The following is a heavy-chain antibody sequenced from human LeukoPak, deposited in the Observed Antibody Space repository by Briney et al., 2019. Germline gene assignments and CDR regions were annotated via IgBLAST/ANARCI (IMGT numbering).Heavy chain of an antibody. J-gene: IGHJ6*02. Sequence: GGSLSLSCAASEFIVSSSYMTWVRQAPGKGLERVSFLYSDNTTYYADSVKGRFTISRDTSKNTVYLQMNSLRAEDTAVYYCARVVGALGGYSMDVWGQGTTVTVSS. CDR3: ARVVGALGGYSMDV. CDR2: LYSDNTT. CDR1: EFIVSSSY. D-gene: IGHD1-26*01. V-gene: IGHV3-53*01.